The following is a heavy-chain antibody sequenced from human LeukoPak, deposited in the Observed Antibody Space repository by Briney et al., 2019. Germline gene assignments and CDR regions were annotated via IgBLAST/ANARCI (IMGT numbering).Heavy chain of an antibody. Sequence: PGRSLRLSCAASGFTFSSYGMHWVRQAPGKGLEWVAVISYDGSNKYYADSVKGRFTISRDNSKNTLYLQMNSLRAEDTAVYYCARGGYYDILTGYYFDYWGQGTLVTVSS. CDR1: GFTFSSYG. V-gene: IGHV3-30*03. J-gene: IGHJ4*02. D-gene: IGHD3-9*01. CDR3: ARGGYYDILTGYYFDY. CDR2: ISYDGSNK.